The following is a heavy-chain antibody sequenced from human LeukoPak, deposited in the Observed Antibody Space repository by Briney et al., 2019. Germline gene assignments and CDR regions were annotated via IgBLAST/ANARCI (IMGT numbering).Heavy chain of an antibody. Sequence: SETLSLTCTVSGVTISSTSYYWGWVRQPPGKGLEWIGSIYYSGRTSYNPSLKSRVTVSVDTSKNQFSLKLSSVTAADTALYYCGRYCSATSCYTFDYWGQGALVTVSS. CDR1: GVTISSTSYY. CDR2: IYYSGRT. V-gene: IGHV4-39*01. D-gene: IGHD2-2*02. J-gene: IGHJ4*02. CDR3: GRYCSATSCYTFDY.